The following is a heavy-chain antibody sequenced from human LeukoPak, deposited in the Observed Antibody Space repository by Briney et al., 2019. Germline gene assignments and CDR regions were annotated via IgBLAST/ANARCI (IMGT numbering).Heavy chain of an antibody. D-gene: IGHD2-2*01. CDR1: GGSFSGYY. CDR3: ARQGIVVVPAASYDAFDI. V-gene: IGHV4-34*01. Sequence: PSETLSLTCAVYGGSFSGYYWSWIRQPPGKGLEWIGEINHSGSTNYNPSLKSRVTISVDTSKNQFSLKLSSVTAADTAVYYCARQGIVVVPAASYDAFDIWGQGTMVTVSS. CDR2: INHSGST. J-gene: IGHJ3*02.